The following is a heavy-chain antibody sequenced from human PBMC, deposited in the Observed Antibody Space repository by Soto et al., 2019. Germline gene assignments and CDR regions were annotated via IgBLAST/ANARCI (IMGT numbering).Heavy chain of an antibody. CDR1: GFTFSSYA. Sequence: GGSLRLSCAASGFTFSSYAMHWVRQAPGKGLEYVSAISSNGGSTYYANSVKGRFTISRDNSKNTLYLQMGSLRAEDMAVYYCARGPDYYYYMDVWGKGTTVTVSS. J-gene: IGHJ6*03. CDR3: ARGPDYYYYMDV. V-gene: IGHV3-64*01. CDR2: ISSNGGST.